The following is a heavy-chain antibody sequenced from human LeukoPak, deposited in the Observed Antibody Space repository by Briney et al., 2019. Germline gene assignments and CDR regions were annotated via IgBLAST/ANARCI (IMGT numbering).Heavy chain of an antibody. D-gene: IGHD3-10*01. Sequence: SSYAVSWVRQPPGKGLEWIGSIYYSGSTYYNPSLKSRVTISVDTSKNQFSLRLSSVTAADTAVFYCARTYYPYYFDSWGQGALVTVSS. V-gene: IGHV4-39*01. J-gene: IGHJ4*02. CDR1: SSYA. CDR2: IYYSGST. CDR3: ARTYYPYYFDS.